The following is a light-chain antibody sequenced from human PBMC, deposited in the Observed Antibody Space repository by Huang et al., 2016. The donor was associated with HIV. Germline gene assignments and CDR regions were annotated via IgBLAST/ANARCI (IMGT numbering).Light chain of an antibody. CDR1: QNVRNN. V-gene: IGKV3D-15*01. Sequence: EIKMTQSPATLSVSPGGRVTLSCRASQNVRNNLAWYQQKTGKAPRLLSYDTSTRASGIPARFSGSGSGTEFTLTISGLQSEDFAIYYCQQYDKWPPGLTFGGGTKVEI. CDR2: DTS. CDR3: QQYDKWPPGLT. J-gene: IGKJ4*01.